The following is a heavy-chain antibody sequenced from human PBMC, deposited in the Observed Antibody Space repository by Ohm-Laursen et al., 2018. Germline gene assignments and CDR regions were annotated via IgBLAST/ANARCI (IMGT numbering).Heavy chain of an antibody. J-gene: IGHJ6*02. CDR2: ISAYSGNT. CDR3: ARDQRSHHGNYYGMDV. V-gene: IGHV1-18*01. CDR1: GYTFTNYG. Sequence: ASVKASCKASGYTFTNYGINWVRQAPGQGLEWMAWISAYSGNTYYAQSFQGRVTMTTDTSTNRAYMELRSLRSDDTAVYYCARDQRSHHGNYYGMDVWGQGTTVTVSS. D-gene: IGHD4-23*01.